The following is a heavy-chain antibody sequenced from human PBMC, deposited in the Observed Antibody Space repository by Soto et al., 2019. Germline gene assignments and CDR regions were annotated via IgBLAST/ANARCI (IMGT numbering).Heavy chain of an antibody. V-gene: IGHV3-73*02. CDR2: IRSKANTYAT. CDR1: GFTFSGSA. D-gene: IGHD4-17*01. J-gene: IGHJ4*02. CDR3: TKQIYGGNS. Sequence: EVQLVESGGGLVQPGGSLKLSCAASGFTFSGSAMHWVRQASGKGLEWVGRIRSKANTYATAYAASVKGRFTISRDDSENTAYLQMNSLKTEDTAVYYCTKQIYGGNSWGQGTLVTVSS.